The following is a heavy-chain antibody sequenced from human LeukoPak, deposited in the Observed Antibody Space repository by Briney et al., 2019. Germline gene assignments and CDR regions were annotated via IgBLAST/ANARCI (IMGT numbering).Heavy chain of an antibody. CDR3: AYYDSSGYYYGRLRY. CDR1: GFTFSSSA. Sequence: PGGFLRLSCAASGFTFSSSAMSWVRQVPGKGLEWVSAISAGGGSTLYADSVKGRFTISRDNSKNTLYLHMNSLRAEDTAVYFCAYYDSSGYYYGRLRYWGQGTPVTVSS. V-gene: IGHV3-23*01. J-gene: IGHJ4*02. CDR2: ISAGGGST. D-gene: IGHD3-22*01.